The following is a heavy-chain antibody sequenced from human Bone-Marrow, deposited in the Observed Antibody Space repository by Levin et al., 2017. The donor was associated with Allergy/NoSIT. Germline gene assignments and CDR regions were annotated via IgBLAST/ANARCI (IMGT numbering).Heavy chain of an antibody. CDR3: AKDGDSSSARAYGLDV. D-gene: IGHD3-22*01. V-gene: IGHV3-23*02. Sequence: PGGSLRLSCAASGFTFSTYAMTWVRQAPGKGLEWICSISGSGSITYYGDSVKGRVTISRDNSRDTLYLQMSSLRAEDTAVYFCAKDGDSSSARAYGLDVWGQGTTVTVSS. CDR2: ISGSGSIT. J-gene: IGHJ6*02. CDR1: GFTFSTYA.